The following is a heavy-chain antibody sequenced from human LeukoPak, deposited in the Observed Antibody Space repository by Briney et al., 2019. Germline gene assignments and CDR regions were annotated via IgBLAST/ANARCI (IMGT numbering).Heavy chain of an antibody. Sequence: GGSLRLSCAASGFTFSSYSMNWVRQAPGKGLEWVANTSQDERDKNYADSVKGRFTISRDNAKDSLYLQMDSLRAEDTAVYYCARDTNHYDSKIYYDVLDIWGRGTMVTVSS. D-gene: IGHD3-22*01. CDR1: GFTFSSYS. J-gene: IGHJ3*02. CDR2: TSQDERDK. V-gene: IGHV3-7*01. CDR3: ARDTNHYDSKIYYDVLDI.